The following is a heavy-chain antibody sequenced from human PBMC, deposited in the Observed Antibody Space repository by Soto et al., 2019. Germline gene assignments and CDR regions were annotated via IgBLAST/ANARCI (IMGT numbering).Heavy chain of an antibody. J-gene: IGHJ3*02. CDR3: ARDRVYYDSSGYHYVMLSDI. D-gene: IGHD3-22*01. CDR2: IYYSGST. CDR1: GGSISNNY. V-gene: IGHV4-59*01. Sequence: QVQLQESGPGLVKPSETLSLTCTVSGGSISNNYWSWIRQPPGKGLEWIGYIYYSGSTNYNPSLKSRVTISVDTSKNQFSLKLSSVTAADTAVYYCARDRVYYDSSGYHYVMLSDIWGQGTKVTVSS.